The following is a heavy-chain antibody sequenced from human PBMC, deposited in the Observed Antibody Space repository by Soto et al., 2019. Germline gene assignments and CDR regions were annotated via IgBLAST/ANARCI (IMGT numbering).Heavy chain of an antibody. V-gene: IGHV3-9*01. CDR2: ISWNSGTI. Sequence: VQLVESGGGVVQPGRSLRLSCEASGFTFDDYAIHWVRQCPGKGLEWVSGISWNSGTIGYGDSVKGRFTISRDNAKNSLYLEMNSLRPEDTAFYFCAKETQANLGTGGFDYWGQGILVSVSS. D-gene: IGHD7-27*01. CDR3: AKETQANLGTGGFDY. CDR1: GFTFDDYA. J-gene: IGHJ4*02.